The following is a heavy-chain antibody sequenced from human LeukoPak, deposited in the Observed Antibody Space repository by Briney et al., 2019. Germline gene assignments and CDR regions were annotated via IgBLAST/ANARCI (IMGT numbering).Heavy chain of an antibody. CDR1: RFTLSSYW. J-gene: IGHJ4*02. D-gene: IGHD1-14*01. Sequence: PGGSLRLSCAASRFTLSSYWMHWVRQAPGKGLVWVSRINTDGSSTNYADSVKGRFTISRDNAMNTLYLQMNNLRAEDTAVYYCAIRTGVYWGQGTLVSVSS. CDR2: INTDGSST. V-gene: IGHV3-74*01. CDR3: AIRTGVY.